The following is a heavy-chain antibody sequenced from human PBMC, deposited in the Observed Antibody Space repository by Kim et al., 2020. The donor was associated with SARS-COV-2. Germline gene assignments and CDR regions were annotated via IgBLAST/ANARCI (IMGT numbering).Heavy chain of an antibody. CDR1: GFNFSSYV. V-gene: IGHV3-30*18. J-gene: IGHJ3*02. Sequence: GGSLRLSCVASGFNFSSYVMHWVRQAPGKGLEWVAVTSYDERSKYYADSVKVRFTISRDNSKNVLYLQMNSVRGEDTAVYYCAKDTDAFDIWGQGTMVTVSS. CDR2: TSYDERSK. CDR3: AKDTDAFDI.